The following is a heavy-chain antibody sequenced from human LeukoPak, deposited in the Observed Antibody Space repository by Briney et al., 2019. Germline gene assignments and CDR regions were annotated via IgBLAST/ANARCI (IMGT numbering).Heavy chain of an antibody. CDR3: AARHIKDSDNYFDY. Sequence: ASVKVSCKVSGYTLTELSMHWVRQPPGKGLEWMGGFDPEDGETIYAQKFQGRVTMTEDTSTDTAYMELSSLRSEDTAVYYCAARHIKDSDNYFDYWGQGTLVTVSS. V-gene: IGHV1-24*01. CDR1: GYTLTELS. J-gene: IGHJ4*02. D-gene: IGHD2-21*01. CDR2: FDPEDGET.